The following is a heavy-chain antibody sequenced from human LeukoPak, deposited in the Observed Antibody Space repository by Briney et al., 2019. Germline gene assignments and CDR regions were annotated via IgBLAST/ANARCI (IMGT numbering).Heavy chain of an antibody. D-gene: IGHD6-6*01. Sequence: GGSLRLSCAASGFTFSDYYMSWVRQAPGKGLEWVSAISGSGGSTYYADSVKGRFTISRDNSKNTLYLQMNSLRAEDTAVYYCAKDPVEYSSSPGGVDYWGQGTLVTVSS. CDR2: ISGSGGST. CDR1: GFTFSDYY. J-gene: IGHJ4*02. CDR3: AKDPVEYSSSPGGVDY. V-gene: IGHV3-23*01.